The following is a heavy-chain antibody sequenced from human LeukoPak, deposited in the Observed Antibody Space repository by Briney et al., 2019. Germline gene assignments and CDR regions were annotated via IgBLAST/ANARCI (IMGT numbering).Heavy chain of an antibody. J-gene: IGHJ6*03. CDR3: AKDNCSSTSCYGYYYYYMDV. CDR2: ITSGGTTI. CDR1: GFTFRTYN. V-gene: IGHV3-48*04. D-gene: IGHD2-2*01. Sequence: GGSLRLSCAASGFTFRTYNMNWVRQAPGKGLEWVSYITSGGTTIYYADSVKGRLTISRDNSKNSLYLQMNSLRTEDTALYYCAKDNCSSTSCYGYYYYYMDVWGKGTTVTVSS.